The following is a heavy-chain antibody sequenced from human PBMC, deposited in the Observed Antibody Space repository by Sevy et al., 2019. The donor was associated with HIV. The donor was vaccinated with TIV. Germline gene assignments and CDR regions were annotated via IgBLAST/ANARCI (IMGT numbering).Heavy chain of an antibody. J-gene: IGHJ5*01. CDR3: ARYLRGDFAGGFDS. D-gene: IGHD4-17*01. Sequence: SETLSLTCSVSGASISSSSYCWGWIRQPPGKGLEWIGSIDYSGSTYYTPALKSRGTISGDASKNQFSLKLRSVTAADTAFYYCARYLRGDFAGGFDSWGQGALVTVSS. CDR2: IDYSGST. CDR1: GASISSSSYC. V-gene: IGHV4-39*01.